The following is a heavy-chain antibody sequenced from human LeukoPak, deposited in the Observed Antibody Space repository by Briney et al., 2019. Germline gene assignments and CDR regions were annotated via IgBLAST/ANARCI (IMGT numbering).Heavy chain of an antibody. CDR1: GYSISSGYS. J-gene: IGHJ4*02. Sequence: SETLSLTCAVSGYSISSGYSWGWIRQPPGKGLEWIGSIYHSWSTYYNPSLKSRVTISVDTSKNRFSRKLSSVTAADTSVYYCARAKGGSGVVWGQGILVSVSS. D-gene: IGHD3-22*01. CDR3: ARAKGGSGVV. CDR2: IYHSWST. V-gene: IGHV4-38-2*01.